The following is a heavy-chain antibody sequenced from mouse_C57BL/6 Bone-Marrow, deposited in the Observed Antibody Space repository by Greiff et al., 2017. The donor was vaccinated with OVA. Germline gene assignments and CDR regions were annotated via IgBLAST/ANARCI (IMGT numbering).Heavy chain of an antibody. CDR3: TREILRYPYYFDY. Sequence: EVQLQQSGTLLARPGASVKMSCKTSGYTFTSYWMHWVKQRPGQGLEWIGAIYPGNSDTSYNQKFKGKAKLTAVTSASTAYMALSSLTNEDSAVYYCTREILRYPYYFDYWGQGTTLTDSS. V-gene: IGHV1-5*01. D-gene: IGHD1-1*01. J-gene: IGHJ2*01. CDR1: GYTFTSYW. CDR2: IYPGNSDT.